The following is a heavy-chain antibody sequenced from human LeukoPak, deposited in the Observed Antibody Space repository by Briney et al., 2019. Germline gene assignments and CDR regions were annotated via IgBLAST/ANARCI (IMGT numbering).Heavy chain of an antibody. CDR3: ARDFSSAFTFDY. J-gene: IGHJ4*02. CDR2: IYSGGST. CDR1: GGSISSYY. D-gene: IGHD3-22*01. V-gene: IGHV3-66*01. Sequence: PSETLSLTCTVSGGSISSYYWSWIRQPPGKGLEWVSVIYSGGSTYYADSVKGRFTISRDNSKNTLYLQMNSLRAEDTAVYYCARDFSSAFTFDYWGQGTLVTVSS.